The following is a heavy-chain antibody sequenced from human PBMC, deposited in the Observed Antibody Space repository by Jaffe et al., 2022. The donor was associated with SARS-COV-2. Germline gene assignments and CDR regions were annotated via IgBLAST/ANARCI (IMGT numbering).Heavy chain of an antibody. V-gene: IGHV3-48*01. CDR3: TSGVSSWDFDY. Sequence: EVQLVESGGGLVQPGGSLRLSCAASGFTFSTYNINWVRQAPGKGLQWVSYISRSGNTIFYADSVKGRFTLSRENAKNSLYLQMNSLRVEDTAVYYCTSGVSSWDFDYWGQGTLVTVSS. D-gene: IGHD6-13*01. CDR2: ISRSGNTI. J-gene: IGHJ4*02. CDR1: GFTFSTYN.